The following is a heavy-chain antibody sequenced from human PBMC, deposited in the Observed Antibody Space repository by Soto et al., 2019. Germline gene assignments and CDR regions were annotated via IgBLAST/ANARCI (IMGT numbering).Heavy chain of an antibody. J-gene: IGHJ3*02. CDR2: IYYSGST. CDR1: GGSISSSSYY. Sequence: PSETLSLTCTVSGGSISSSSYYWGWIRQPPGKGLEWIGSIYYSGSTYYNPSLKSRVTISVDTSKSQFSLKLSSVTAADTAVYYCARGAVADDAFDIWGQGTMVTVSS. V-gene: IGHV4-39*01. CDR3: ARGAVADDAFDI. D-gene: IGHD6-19*01.